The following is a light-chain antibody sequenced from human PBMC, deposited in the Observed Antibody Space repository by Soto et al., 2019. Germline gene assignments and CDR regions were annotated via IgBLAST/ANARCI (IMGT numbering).Light chain of an antibody. Sequence: QSVLTQPPSVSGAPGQRVTLSCTGNSSNLGAGYDVHWYQQLPGAAPKLVIFGNRNRPSGVPERFSGSKSGTSASLAITGLQAEDEADYYCQSYDSSLSGSNWVFGGGTKLTVL. V-gene: IGLV1-40*01. CDR2: GNR. CDR3: QSYDSSLSGSNWV. CDR1: SSNLGAGYD. J-gene: IGLJ3*02.